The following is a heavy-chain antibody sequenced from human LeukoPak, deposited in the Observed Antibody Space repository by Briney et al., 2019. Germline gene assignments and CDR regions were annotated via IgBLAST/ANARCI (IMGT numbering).Heavy chain of an antibody. V-gene: IGHV4-4*07. Sequence: SETLSLTCIVSGGSINAYYWSWLRLPAGKGLEWIGHIHTAGTTYHNPSLQSRISISVDTSKHDFSLRLSSVTAADTALYYCATIRHRYTPPDAFDMGGQGTMVTVSP. D-gene: IGHD3-16*02. CDR3: ATIRHRYTPPDAFDM. CDR1: GGSINAYY. J-gene: IGHJ3*02. CDR2: IHTAGTT.